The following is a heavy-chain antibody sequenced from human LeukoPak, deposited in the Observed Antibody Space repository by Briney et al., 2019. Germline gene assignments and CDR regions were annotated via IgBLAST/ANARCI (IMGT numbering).Heavy chain of an antibody. J-gene: IGHJ3*02. CDR2: ISGSGGST. V-gene: IGHV3-23*01. Sequence: GGSLRLSCAASGFTFSSYTMSWVRQAPGKGLEWVSAISGSGGSTYYADSVKGRFTISRDNSKNTLDLQMSSLRDEDTAVYYCAREQYGSDDALDIWGQGTLVTVSS. CDR1: GFTFSSYT. CDR3: AREQYGSDDALDI. D-gene: IGHD3-10*01.